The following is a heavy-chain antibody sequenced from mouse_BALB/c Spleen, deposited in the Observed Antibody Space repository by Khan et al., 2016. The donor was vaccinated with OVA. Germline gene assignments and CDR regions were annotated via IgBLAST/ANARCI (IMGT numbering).Heavy chain of an antibody. V-gene: IGHV1S136*01. CDR2: ISPNSDGS. Sequence: VQLQQSGPELVKPGASVKMSCKASGYTFTSYVMHWVKQKPRQGLEWIGYISPNSDGSKYNEKFRGKATLTSDKSSSAAYMELSSLTYEDSAVYYCLRSLFYYGSAYEGFAHWGQGTLVTVSA. D-gene: IGHD1-1*01. CDR1: GYTFTSYV. J-gene: IGHJ3*01. CDR3: LRSLFYYGSAYEGFAH.